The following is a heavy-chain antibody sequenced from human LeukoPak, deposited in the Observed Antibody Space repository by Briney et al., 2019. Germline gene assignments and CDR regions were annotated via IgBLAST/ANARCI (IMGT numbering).Heavy chain of an antibody. CDR3: AKGLGFLPQFDY. V-gene: IGHV3-23*01. CDR2: IDNSGRTT. D-gene: IGHD6-19*01. Sequence: GGPLRLSCVLSGFTFKPEAMTWARKPQGKALKWVSTIDNSGRTTYYADSVKGRSTISRDNSKNTVYLQLNSLRAEDTALYFCAKGLGFLPQFDYWGQGTLVAVSS. J-gene: IGHJ4*02. CDR1: GFTFKPEA.